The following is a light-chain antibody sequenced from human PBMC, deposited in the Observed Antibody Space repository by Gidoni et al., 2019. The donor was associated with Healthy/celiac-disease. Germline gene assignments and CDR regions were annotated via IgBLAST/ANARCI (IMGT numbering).Light chain of an antibody. J-gene: IGKJ3*01. V-gene: IGKV1-9*01. CDR1: QGISSY. CDR2: AAS. CDR3: QQLNSYPFT. Sequence: DIQVTHSPSFLSASVGDRVTITCRASQGISSYLAWYQQTPGKAPKLLIYAASTLQSGVPSRFGSSGSGTEFPLTISSLQPEDFATYYCQQLNSYPFTFGPGTKVEIK.